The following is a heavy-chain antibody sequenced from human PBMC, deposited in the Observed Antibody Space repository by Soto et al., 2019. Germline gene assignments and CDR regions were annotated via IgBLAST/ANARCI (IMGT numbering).Heavy chain of an antibody. CDR3: ARATEWNALDI. V-gene: IGHV3-53*02. Sequence: DVQLVETGGGLIQPGGSLRLSCAASGFSVSGDYMTWVRQGPGIGLEWVAVIYRGGTTYYADSVRGRFTISRDDSENTLFLQMNSLRTEDTAVYSCARATEWNALDIWGQGTMVTVSS. CDR1: GFSVSGDY. D-gene: IGHD3-3*01. J-gene: IGHJ3*02. CDR2: IYRGGTT.